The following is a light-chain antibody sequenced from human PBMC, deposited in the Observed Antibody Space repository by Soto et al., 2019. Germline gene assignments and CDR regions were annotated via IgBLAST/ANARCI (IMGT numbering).Light chain of an antibody. CDR2: QAS. Sequence: DIQMTQSPSTLSASVGDRVSITCRASQSISRQLAWYQQKPGKAPNPLIYQASNLETGVPSRFTGSGSGTEFTLTISSLQPGDLATYYCLQYQSYWTFGQGTKVEVK. V-gene: IGKV1-5*03. J-gene: IGKJ1*01. CDR1: QSISRQ. CDR3: LQYQSYWT.